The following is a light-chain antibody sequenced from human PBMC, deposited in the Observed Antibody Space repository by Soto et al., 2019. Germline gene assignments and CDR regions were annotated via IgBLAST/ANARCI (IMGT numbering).Light chain of an antibody. CDR3: SSFTSRTTVL. J-gene: IGLJ2*01. CDR2: EVS. CDR1: SNDVGGYNY. Sequence: QSALTQPVSVSGSPGQSITISCTGTSNDVGGYNYVSWYQQHPGKAPKLMMYEVSNRPSGVSDRFSGSKSGNTASLIISGLLAEDEADYYCSSFTSRTTVLFGGGTKLTV. V-gene: IGLV2-14*01.